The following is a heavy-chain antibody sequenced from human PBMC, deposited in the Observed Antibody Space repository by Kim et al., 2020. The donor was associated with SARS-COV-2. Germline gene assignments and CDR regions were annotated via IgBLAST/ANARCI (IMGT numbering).Heavy chain of an antibody. CDR3: ARGLWFGDQKGY. CDR2: IYYSGST. D-gene: IGHD3-10*01. Sequence: SETLSLTCTVSGGSISSSSYYWGWIRQPPGKGLEWIGSIYYSGSTYYNPSLKSRVTISVDTSKNQFSLKLSSVTAADTAVYYCARGLWFGDQKGYWGQGTLVTVSS. V-gene: IGHV4-39*07. J-gene: IGHJ4*02. CDR1: GGSISSSSYY.